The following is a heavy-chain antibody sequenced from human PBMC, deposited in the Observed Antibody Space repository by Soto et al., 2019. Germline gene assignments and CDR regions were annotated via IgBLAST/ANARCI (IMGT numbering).Heavy chain of an antibody. V-gene: IGHV3-66*01. D-gene: IGHD5-12*01. CDR3: ATQRGGYDRGFDY. CDR1: GFTVSSNY. Sequence: GGSLRLSCAASGFTVSSNYMSWVRQAPGKGLEWVSVIYSGGGTYYADSVKGRFTISRDDSKNTLYLHMNSLRAEDTAVYYCATQRGGYDRGFDYWGQGTLVTVSS. CDR2: IYSGGGT. J-gene: IGHJ4*02.